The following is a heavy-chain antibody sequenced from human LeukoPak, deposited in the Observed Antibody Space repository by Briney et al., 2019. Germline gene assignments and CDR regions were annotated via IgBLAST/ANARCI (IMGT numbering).Heavy chain of an antibody. D-gene: IGHD5-12*01. CDR2: IYPGDSDA. V-gene: IGHV5-51*01. Sequence: GGSLKISCQASGYMFNDYWIAWVRQMPGKGLEWMGIIYPGDSDAKYSPSLQGRVTFSVDKSKRTAYMQWHSLKASDTAMYFCARLFWGYAGFDGGGDYWGQGTLVTVSS. CDR1: GYMFNDYW. CDR3: ARLFWGYAGFDGGGDY. J-gene: IGHJ4*02.